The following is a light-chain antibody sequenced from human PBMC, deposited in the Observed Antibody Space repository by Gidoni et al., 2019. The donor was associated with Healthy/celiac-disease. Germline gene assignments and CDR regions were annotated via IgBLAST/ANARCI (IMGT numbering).Light chain of an antibody. CDR3: QQGVT. CDR1: QSVSSSY. J-gene: IGKJ3*01. V-gene: IGKV3-20*01. CDR2: GAS. Sequence: EIVLTQSPGTLSLSPGERATLSCRASQSVSSSYLAWYQQKPGQAPRLLIYGASSRATGIPDRFSGSGSGTDFTLTISRLEPEDFAVYYCQQGVTFXPXTKVDIK.